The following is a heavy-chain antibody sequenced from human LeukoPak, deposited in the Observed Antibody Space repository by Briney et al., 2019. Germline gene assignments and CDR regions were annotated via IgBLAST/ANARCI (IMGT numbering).Heavy chain of an antibody. CDR3: ARAHYSSGWYIGSRAFDI. V-gene: IGHV4-34*01. D-gene: IGHD6-19*01. J-gene: IGHJ3*02. Sequence: PSETLPLTCAVYGGSFSAYYWSWIREPPGKGLEWIGEINFSGRTNYNPSLKSRVTTSVDTSKNQFSLKLSSVTAADTAVYYCARAHYSSGWYIGSRAFDIWGQGTMVTVSS. CDR1: GGSFSAYY. CDR2: INFSGRT.